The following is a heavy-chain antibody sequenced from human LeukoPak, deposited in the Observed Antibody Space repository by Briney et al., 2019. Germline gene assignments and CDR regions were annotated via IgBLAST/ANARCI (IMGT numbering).Heavy chain of an antibody. CDR1: GFTFSTYA. CDR3: ARETLTPTMTTVTTVHWYFDL. V-gene: IGHV3-30-3*01. CDR2: ISYDGSNK. J-gene: IGHJ2*01. D-gene: IGHD4-17*01. Sequence: GGSLRLSCAASGFTFSTYAMHWVRQAPGKGLEWVAVISYDGSNKYYADSVKGRFTISRDNSKNTLYLQMNSLRAEDTAVYYCARETLTPTMTTVTTVHWYFDLWGRGTLVTVSS.